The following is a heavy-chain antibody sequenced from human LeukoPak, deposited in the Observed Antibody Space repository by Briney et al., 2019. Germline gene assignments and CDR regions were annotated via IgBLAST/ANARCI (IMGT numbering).Heavy chain of an antibody. CDR2: IKQDGSEK. V-gene: IGHV3-7*01. CDR3: ARDGPVVTYYRSGPKYMDV. Sequence: PGGSLRLSCAASGFTFSSYWMSWVRQAPGKGLEWVANIKQDGSEKYYVDSVKGRFTISRDNAKNSLYLQMNSLRAEDTAVYYCARDGPVVTYYRSGPKYMDVWGKGTTVTVSS. J-gene: IGHJ6*03. D-gene: IGHD4-23*01. CDR1: GFTFSSYW.